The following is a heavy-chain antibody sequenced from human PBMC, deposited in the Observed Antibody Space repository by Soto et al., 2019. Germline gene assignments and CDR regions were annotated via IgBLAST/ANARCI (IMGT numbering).Heavy chain of an antibody. CDR1: GYTFTGYY. J-gene: IGHJ6*02. CDR3: ARSFHDFWSGRGIRYYYGMDV. D-gene: IGHD3-3*01. Sequence: ASVKVSCKASGYTFTGYYMHWVRQAPGQGLEWMGWINPNSGGTNYAQKFQGRVTMTRDTSISTAYMELSRLRSDDTAVYYCARSFHDFWSGRGIRYYYGMDVWGQGTTVT. CDR2: INPNSGGT. V-gene: IGHV1-2*02.